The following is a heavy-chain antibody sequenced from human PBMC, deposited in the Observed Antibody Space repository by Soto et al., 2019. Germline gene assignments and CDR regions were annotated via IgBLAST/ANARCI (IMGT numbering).Heavy chain of an antibody. V-gene: IGHV3-21*06. D-gene: IGHD1-20*01. CDR2: ISSSSDYR. J-gene: IGHJ6*02. Sequence: GGALRLSCAASGFSFNTYTVNWVRQAPGKGLEWVSLISSSSDYRYYADSVKGRFTISRDNAKNLMYLHMSGLTADDTAVYFCAKYYNGDSYYCGLGVWGQGTTVTVSS. CDR3: AKYYNGDSYYCGLGV. CDR1: GFSFNTYT.